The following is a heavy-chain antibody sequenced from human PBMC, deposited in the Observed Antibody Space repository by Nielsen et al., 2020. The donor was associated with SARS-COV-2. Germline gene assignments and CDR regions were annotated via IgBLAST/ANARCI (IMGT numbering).Heavy chain of an antibody. Sequence: VRQAPGKGLEWVSGFSASDGSSYYADSVKGRFTISRHNSKNTLYLQMNSLRAEDTAVYYCARVVDNWNYMDYWGQGTLVTVSS. D-gene: IGHD1-20*01. J-gene: IGHJ4*02. CDR3: ARVVDNWNYMDY. CDR2: FSASDGSS. V-gene: IGHV3-23*01.